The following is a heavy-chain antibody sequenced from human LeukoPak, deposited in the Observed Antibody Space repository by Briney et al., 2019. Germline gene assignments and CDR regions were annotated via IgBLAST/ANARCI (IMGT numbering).Heavy chain of an antibody. D-gene: IGHD3-22*01. Sequence: RGSLRLSCTASGFTFSRFTMHWVRQAPGKGLDYVSGMSSNGGWTYYANSVKGRFTISRDNSKNTLYLQMGSLRVEDMAVYYCARDGGYDNSGYNFFDFWGQGSLVTVSS. V-gene: IGHV3-64*01. CDR2: MSSNGGWT. CDR3: ARDGGYDNSGYNFFDF. J-gene: IGHJ4*02. CDR1: GFTFSRFT.